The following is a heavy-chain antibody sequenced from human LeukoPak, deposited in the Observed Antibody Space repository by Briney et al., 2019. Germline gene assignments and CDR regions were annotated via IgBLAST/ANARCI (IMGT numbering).Heavy chain of an antibody. CDR1: GFTSIRYG. J-gene: IGHJ4*02. V-gene: IGHV3-74*01. CDR2: ISSDGSSP. CDR3: ARSPRDGNSL. D-gene: IGHD5-24*01. Sequence: GGFLNLSCSASGFTSIRYGLYWVRQARGKGLVWVSGISSDGSSPVYAGSAKGRFTISRDNAKNTLYLQMYSLGADDTAIYYCARSPRDGNSLGGQGTLATVSS.